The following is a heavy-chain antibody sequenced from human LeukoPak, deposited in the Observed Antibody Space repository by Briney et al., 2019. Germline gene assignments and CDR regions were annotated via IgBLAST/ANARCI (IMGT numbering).Heavy chain of an antibody. J-gene: IGHJ4*02. CDR1: GGTFSSYA. D-gene: IGHD3-16*01. CDR3: ARGDGITELDY. V-gene: IGHV1-69*05. CDR2: IIPIFGTA. Sequence: EASVKVSCKAPGGTFSSYAISWVRQAPGQGLEWMGGIIPIFGTANYAQKFQGRFTITTDESTSTAYMELSSLRSEDTAVYYCARGDGITELDYWGQGTLVTVSS.